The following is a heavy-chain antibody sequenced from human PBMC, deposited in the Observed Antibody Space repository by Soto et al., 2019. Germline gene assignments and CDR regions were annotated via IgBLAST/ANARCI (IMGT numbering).Heavy chain of an antibody. V-gene: IGHV1-69*12. CDR1: GGAFSDYA. Sequence: QVQLVQSGAEVKKPGSSVKVSCEASGGAFSDYAFSWVRQAPGQGLEWLGGIMPIFRAPDYAQKFQGRVTITADEFTRTAYMEMNSLRSEDTAVYYCASWLKGPDIGNYYYGMDDWGQGTTVTVS. J-gene: IGHJ6*02. CDR2: IMPIFRAP. CDR3: ASWLKGPDIGNYYYGMDD. D-gene: IGHD2-15*01.